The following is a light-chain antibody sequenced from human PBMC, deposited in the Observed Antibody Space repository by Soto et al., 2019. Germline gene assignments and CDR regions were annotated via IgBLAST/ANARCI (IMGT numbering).Light chain of an antibody. CDR2: EVT. CDR1: SGDIGSYNR. CDR3: SSYTNINTRACV. V-gene: IGLV2-14*01. J-gene: IGLJ1*01. Sequence: QSALTQPASVSGSPGQSITLSCTGTSGDIGSYNRVSWYQQHPGKDPKLIIYEVTDRPSGVSNRFSGSKSGNTASLTISGLQAEDEAEYYCSSYTNINTRACVFGTGTKVTVL.